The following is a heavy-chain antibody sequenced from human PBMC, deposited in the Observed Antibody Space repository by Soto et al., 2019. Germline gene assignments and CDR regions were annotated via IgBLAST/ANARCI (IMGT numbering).Heavy chain of an antibody. Sequence: WASVKVSCKASGGTFSSYAISWVRQAPGQGLEWMGGIIPIFGTANYAQKFQGRVTITADESTSTAYMELSSLRSEDTAVYYCARGFGGIPEVTDYWGQGTLVTVSS. CDR3: ARGFGGIPEVTDY. CDR1: GGTFSSYA. V-gene: IGHV1-69*13. J-gene: IGHJ4*02. D-gene: IGHD2-15*01. CDR2: IIPIFGTA.